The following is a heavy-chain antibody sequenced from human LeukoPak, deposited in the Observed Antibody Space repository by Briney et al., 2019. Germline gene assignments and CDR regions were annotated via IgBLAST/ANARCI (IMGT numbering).Heavy chain of an antibody. CDR1: GFTFSSYA. D-gene: IGHD3-22*01. CDR2: ISGSGGST. Sequence: PGGSLRLSCAASGFTFSSYAMSWVRQAPGKGLEWVSAISGSGGSTYYADSVKGRFTISRDNSKNTLYLQMNSLGAEDTAVYYCAKDRPTYYYDSSGLGPWGQGTLVTVSS. J-gene: IGHJ5*02. CDR3: AKDRPTYYYDSSGLGP. V-gene: IGHV3-23*01.